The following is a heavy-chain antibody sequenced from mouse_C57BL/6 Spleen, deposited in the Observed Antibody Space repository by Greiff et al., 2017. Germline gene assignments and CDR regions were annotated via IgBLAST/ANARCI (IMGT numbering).Heavy chain of an antibody. Sequence: EVKLQESGGGLVKPGGSLTLSCAASGFTFSSYAMSWVRQTPEKRLEWVATISDGGSYTYYPDNVKGRFTISRDNAKNHLYLQMSHLKSEDTSMYYCARDLVYAMDYWGQGTSVTVSS. V-gene: IGHV5-4*01. CDR1: GFTFSSYA. CDR3: ARDLVYAMDY. CDR2: ISDGGSYT. J-gene: IGHJ4*01.